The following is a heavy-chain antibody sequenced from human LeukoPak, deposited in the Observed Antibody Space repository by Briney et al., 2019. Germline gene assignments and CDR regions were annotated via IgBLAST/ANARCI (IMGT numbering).Heavy chain of an antibody. CDR3: AGYCSGGSCNAAGY. Sequence: GGSLRLSCAASGFTFSSYGMHWVRQAPGKGLEWVSYISSGGSTIYYADSVKGRFTTSRDNARNSLYLQMNSLRAEDTAVYYCAGYCSGGSCNAAGYWGQGTLVTVSS. CDR2: ISSGGSTI. D-gene: IGHD2-15*01. J-gene: IGHJ4*02. CDR1: GFTFSSYG. V-gene: IGHV3-48*04.